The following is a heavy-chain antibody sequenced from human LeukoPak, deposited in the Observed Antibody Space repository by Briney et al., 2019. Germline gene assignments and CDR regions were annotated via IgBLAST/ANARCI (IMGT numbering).Heavy chain of an antibody. V-gene: IGHV4-34*01. J-gene: IGHJ4*02. CDR3: ARGGDDYNFAC. D-gene: IGHD5-24*01. CDR2: INHSGST. Sequence: GSLRLSCAASGFTFSSYAMTWIRQPPGKGLEWIGEINHSGSTNYNPSLRSRVTISVDTSKNQFSLKLFSVTAADTAVYYCARGGDDYNFACWGQGTLVTVSS. CDR1: GFTFSSYA.